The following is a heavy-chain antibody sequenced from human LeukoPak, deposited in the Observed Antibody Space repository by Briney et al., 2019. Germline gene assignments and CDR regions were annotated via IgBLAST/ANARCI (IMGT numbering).Heavy chain of an antibody. Sequence: SETLSLTCTVSGDSISSSSYYWGWIRQPPEKGLEWIGTIFYSGSTYYNPSLKSRVTISVDKSKNQFSLKLSSVTAADTAVYYCARAMDSGSPHAFDIWGQGTMVTVSS. CDR1: GDSISSSSYY. CDR2: IFYSGST. V-gene: IGHV4-39*07. D-gene: IGHD1-26*01. J-gene: IGHJ3*02. CDR3: ARAMDSGSPHAFDI.